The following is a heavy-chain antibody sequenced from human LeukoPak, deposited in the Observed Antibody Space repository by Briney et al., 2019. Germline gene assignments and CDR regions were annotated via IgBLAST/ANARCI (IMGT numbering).Heavy chain of an antibody. D-gene: IGHD4-23*01. CDR2: IYPGDSDT. J-gene: IGHJ3*02. Sequence: GESLKISCKGSGYSFTSYWIGWVRQMPGKGLEWMGLIYPGDSDTRYSPSFQGQVTISADKSITTAYLQWSSLKASDTAMYYCATNFNYGGNSGDAFDIWGQGTVVTVSS. V-gene: IGHV5-51*01. CDR1: GYSFTSYW. CDR3: ATNFNYGGNSGDAFDI.